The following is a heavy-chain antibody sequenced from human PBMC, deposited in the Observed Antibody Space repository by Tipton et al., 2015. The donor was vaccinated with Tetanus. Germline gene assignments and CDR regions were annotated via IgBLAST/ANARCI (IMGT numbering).Heavy chain of an antibody. CDR1: GYTFTGYY. V-gene: IGHV1-2*02. CDR2: IDPNSGGT. CDR3: ARXXGDYIYYGXXV. J-gene: IGHJ6*02. Sequence: QLVQSGAEVKKPGAPVKVSCKASGYTFTGYYIYWVRQAPGQGLEWMGWIDPNSGGTVYAQKFQGTGTMTRDTSISTAYMELRSLGSDXXAVYYCARXXGDYIYYGXXVWGPGTTVTXS. D-gene: IGHD2-21*01.